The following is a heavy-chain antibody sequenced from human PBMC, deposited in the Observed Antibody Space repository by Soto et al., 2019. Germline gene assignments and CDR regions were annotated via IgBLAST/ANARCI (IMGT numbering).Heavy chain of an antibody. V-gene: IGHV1-58*01. CDR2: IVVGSGNT. Sequence: SVKVSCKASGFTFTSSAVQWVRQARGQRLEWIGWIVVGSGNTNYAQKFQERVTITRDMSTSTAYMELSSLRSEDTAVYYCAATSSSWSLTSYYYYGMDVWGQGTTVTVS. CDR3: AATSSSWSLTSYYYYGMDV. J-gene: IGHJ6*02. D-gene: IGHD6-13*01. CDR1: GFTFTSSA.